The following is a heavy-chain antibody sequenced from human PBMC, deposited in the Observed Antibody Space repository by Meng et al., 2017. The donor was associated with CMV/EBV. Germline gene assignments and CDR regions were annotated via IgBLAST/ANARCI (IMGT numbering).Heavy chain of an antibody. Sequence: GGSLRLSCAASGFTFSSYYMHWVRQGTGKGLEWVSGIGTAGDTCFPGSVKGRFTISRDNAKNSLYLQMNSLRAEDTAVYYCARDGCSSTSCYPTQDYYYYYGMDVWGQGTTVTVSS. J-gene: IGHJ6*02. CDR1: GFTFSSYY. V-gene: IGHV3-13*01. D-gene: IGHD2-2*01. CDR2: IGTAGDT. CDR3: ARDGCSSTSCYPTQDYYYYYGMDV.